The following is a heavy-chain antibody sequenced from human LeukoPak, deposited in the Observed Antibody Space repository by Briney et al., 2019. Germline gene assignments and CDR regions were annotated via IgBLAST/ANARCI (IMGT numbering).Heavy chain of an antibody. Sequence: GGSLRLSCAASGFTFSSYEMNWVRQAPGKGLEWVLYISSSGSTIYYADSVKGRFTISRDNAKNSLYLQMNSLRAEDTAVYYCARDGGGRQLIVFDYWGQGTLVTVSS. D-gene: IGHD6-13*01. CDR3: ARDGGGRQLIVFDY. CDR2: ISSSGSTI. V-gene: IGHV3-48*03. J-gene: IGHJ4*02. CDR1: GFTFSSYE.